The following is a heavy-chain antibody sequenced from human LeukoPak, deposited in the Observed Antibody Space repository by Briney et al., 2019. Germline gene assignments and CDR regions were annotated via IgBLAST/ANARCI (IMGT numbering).Heavy chain of an antibody. CDR1: GGTFSSYA. CDR2: MNPNSGNT. V-gene: IGHV1-8*02. CDR3: ARAGGAYSGYARD. D-gene: IGHD5-12*01. J-gene: IGHJ4*02. Sequence: ASVKVSCKASGGTFSSYAISWVRQATGQGLEWMGWMNPNSGNTGYAQKFQGRVTVTRNTSISTAYMELSSLRSEDTAVYYCARAGGAYSGYARDWGQGTLVTVSS.